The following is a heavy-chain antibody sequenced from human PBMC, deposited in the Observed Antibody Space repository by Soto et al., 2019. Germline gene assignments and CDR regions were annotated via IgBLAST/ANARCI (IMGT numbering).Heavy chain of an antibody. CDR3: AKESMPEHYGDTLFDY. CDR1: GFSFRSYA. Sequence: QLLESGGGLIQPGGSLRLSCEASGFSFRSYALSWVRQAPGKGLAWVSTVSAGGRAYYADSVKGRFTIAKDTSKNALILQARSLRAEDTALYYCAKESMPEHYGDTLFDYWGQGTRVTVSS. D-gene: IGHD4-17*01. CDR2: VSAGGRA. V-gene: IGHV3-23*01. J-gene: IGHJ4*02.